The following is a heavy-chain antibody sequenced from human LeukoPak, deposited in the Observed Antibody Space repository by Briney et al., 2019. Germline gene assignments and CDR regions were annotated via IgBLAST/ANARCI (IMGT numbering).Heavy chain of an antibody. CDR2: ISASGSAT. CDR3: AKDLYLRDFWSGYLDY. CDR1: GFIFSNYG. Sequence: GGSLRLSCAASGFIFSNYGMNWVRQAPGKGLEWVAAISASGSATSYADSVRGRFTISRDNSKSTTYLQMNSLRAEDTAVFYCAKDLYLRDFWSGYLDYWGQGIPVTVSS. J-gene: IGHJ4*02. V-gene: IGHV3-23*01. D-gene: IGHD3-3*01.